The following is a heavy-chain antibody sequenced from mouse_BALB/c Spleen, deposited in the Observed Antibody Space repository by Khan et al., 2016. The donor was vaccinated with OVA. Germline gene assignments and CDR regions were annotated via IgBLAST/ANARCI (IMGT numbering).Heavy chain of an antibody. D-gene: IGHD1-2*01. V-gene: IGHV1-77*01. CDR2: ISPGSGDT. J-gene: IGHJ3*01. CDR1: GYTFTDYY. CDR3: ARRNYCGYTFAY. Sequence: QVQLQQSGAELARPGASVKLSCKASGYTFTDYYINWVKQRTGQGLEWIGEISPGSGDTYYNEKFKGKATLTADKSSSPVYMQLSSLTAEASAVYFCARRNYCGYTFAYWGQGTLVTVSA.